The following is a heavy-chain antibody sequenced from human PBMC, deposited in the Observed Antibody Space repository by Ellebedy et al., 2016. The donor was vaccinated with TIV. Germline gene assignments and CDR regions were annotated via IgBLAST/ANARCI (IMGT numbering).Heavy chain of an antibody. CDR1: GGSISSGGYS. D-gene: IGHD1-26*01. J-gene: IGHJ4*02. Sequence: SETLSLXXAVSGGSISSGGYSWSWIRQPPGKGLEWIGYIYHSGSTYYNPSLKSRVTISVDRSKNQFSLKLSSVTAADTAVYYCARTQYSGSYLGYWGQGTLVTVSS. CDR2: IYHSGST. V-gene: IGHV4-30-2*01. CDR3: ARTQYSGSYLGY.